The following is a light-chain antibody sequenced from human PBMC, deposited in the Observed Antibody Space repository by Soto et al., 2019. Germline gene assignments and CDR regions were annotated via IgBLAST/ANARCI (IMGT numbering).Light chain of an antibody. J-gene: IGLJ1*01. CDR3: QAWDSSIHYV. Sequence: SYELTQPPSVSVSPGQTARITCSGDKLGNKFPCWYQVKPGQSPVLVIYRGNNRPSGIPERFSGSSSGNTATLTISGTQAMDEAEYYCQAWDSSIHYVFGTGTKLTVL. V-gene: IGLV3-1*01. CDR2: RGN. CDR1: KLGNKF.